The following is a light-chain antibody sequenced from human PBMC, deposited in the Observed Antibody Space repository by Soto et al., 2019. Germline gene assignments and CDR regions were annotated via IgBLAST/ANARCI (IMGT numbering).Light chain of an antibody. Sequence: QSVLTQPASVSGSPGQSITISCTGTSSDVGAYNFVSWHQQHPGKAPKLIIYNVYDRPSGIYYRFSGSKSGNTASLTISGLQGEDEADYYCSSYTISRTYDFGTGTKLTAL. CDR1: SSDVGAYNF. J-gene: IGLJ1*01. CDR3: SSYTISRTYD. CDR2: NVY. V-gene: IGLV2-14*03.